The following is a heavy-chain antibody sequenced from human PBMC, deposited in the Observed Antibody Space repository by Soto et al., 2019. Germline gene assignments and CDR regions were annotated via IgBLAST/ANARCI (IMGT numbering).Heavy chain of an antibody. CDR3: ARSCSGGSCYPADAFDI. CDR1: GGSISSYY. D-gene: IGHD2-15*01. J-gene: IGHJ3*02. V-gene: IGHV4-59*08. CDR2: IYYSGST. Sequence: SETLSLTCTVSGGSISSYYWSWIRQPPGKGLEWIGYIYYSGSTNYNPSLKSRVTISVDTSKNQFSLKLSSVTAADTAVYYCARSCSGGSCYPADAFDIWGQGTMVTVSS.